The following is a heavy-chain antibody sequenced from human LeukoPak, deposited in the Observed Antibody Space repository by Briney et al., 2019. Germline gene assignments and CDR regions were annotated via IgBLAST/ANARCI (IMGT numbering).Heavy chain of an antibody. CDR2: IYYSGST. V-gene: IGHV4-59*11. D-gene: IGHD5-12*01. CDR1: GGSISSHY. Sequence: SETLFLTCTVSGGSISSHYWSWIRQPPGKGLEWIGYIYYSGSTNYNPSLKSRVTISVDTSKNQFSLKLSSVTAADTAVYYFARGYSGYDDFWFDPWGQGTLVTVSS. J-gene: IGHJ5*02. CDR3: ARGYSGYDDFWFDP.